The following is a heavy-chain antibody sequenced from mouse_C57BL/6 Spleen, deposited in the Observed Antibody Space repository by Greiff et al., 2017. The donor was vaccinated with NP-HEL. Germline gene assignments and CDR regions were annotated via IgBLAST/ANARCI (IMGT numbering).Heavy chain of an antibody. D-gene: IGHD2-4*01. J-gene: IGHJ3*01. Sequence: QVQLQQPGAELVRPGSSVKLSCKASGYTFTSYWMHWVKQRPIQGLEWIGNIDPSDSETHYNQKFKDKATLTVDKSSSTAYMQLSSLTSEDSAVYYCARGGTYDYVAYWGQGTLVTVSA. CDR2: IDPSDSET. CDR1: GYTFTSYW. CDR3: ARGGTYDYVAY. V-gene: IGHV1-52*01.